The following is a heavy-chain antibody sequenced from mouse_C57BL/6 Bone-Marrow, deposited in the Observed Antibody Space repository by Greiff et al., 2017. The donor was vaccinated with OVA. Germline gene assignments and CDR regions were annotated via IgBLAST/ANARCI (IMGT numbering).Heavy chain of an antibody. V-gene: IGHV5-6*01. J-gene: IGHJ3*01. Sequence: VQLKQSGGDLVKPGGSLKLSCAASGFTFSSYGMSWVRQTPDKRLEWVATISSGGSYTYYPDSVKGRFTISRDNAKNTLYLQISSLKSEDTAMYYCARPDGYYSWFAYWGQGTLVTVSA. CDR3: ARPDGYYSWFAY. D-gene: IGHD2-3*01. CDR1: GFTFSSYG. CDR2: ISSGGSYT.